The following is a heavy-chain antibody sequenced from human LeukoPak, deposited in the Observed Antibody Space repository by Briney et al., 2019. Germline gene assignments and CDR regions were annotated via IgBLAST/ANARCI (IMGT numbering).Heavy chain of an antibody. CDR3: ARLGSSPYGMDV. D-gene: IGHD6-6*01. V-gene: IGHV4-34*01. Sequence: SETLSLTCAVYGGSFSGYYWSWIRQPPGKGLEWIGEINHSGSTNYNPSLKSRVTISVDTSKNQFFLKLSSVTAADTAVYYCARLGSSPYGMDVWGQGTTVTVSS. CDR2: INHSGST. CDR1: GGSFSGYY. J-gene: IGHJ6*02.